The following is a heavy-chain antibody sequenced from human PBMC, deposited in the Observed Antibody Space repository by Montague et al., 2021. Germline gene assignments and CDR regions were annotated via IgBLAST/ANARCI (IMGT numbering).Heavy chain of an antibody. D-gene: IGHD1-14*01. CDR3: AVTNPYYYYGMDV. CDR2: IYYSRRT. J-gene: IGHJ6*02. CDR1: GASISDYY. V-gene: IGHV4-59*01. Sequence: SETLSLTCSVSGASISDYYWSWIRQPPGKGLEWIGYIYYSRRTNYNPSLESRVTISVDTSKNQFSLKLSSVTAADTAFYYCAVTNPYYYYGMDVWGQGTTVTASS.